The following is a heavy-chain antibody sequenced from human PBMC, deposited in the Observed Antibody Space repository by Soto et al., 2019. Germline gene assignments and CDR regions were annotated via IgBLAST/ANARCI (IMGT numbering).Heavy chain of an antibody. V-gene: IGHV1-2*04. CDR2: INPNSGGT. CDR3: ARSAARHYYYMDV. D-gene: IGHD6-6*01. Sequence: ASVKVSCKASGYTFTGYYMHWVRQAPGQGLEWMGWINPNSGGTNYAQKFQGWVTMTRDTSISTAYMELSRLRSDDTAVYYCARSAARHYYYMDVWGKGTTVTVSS. CDR1: GYTFTGYY. J-gene: IGHJ6*03.